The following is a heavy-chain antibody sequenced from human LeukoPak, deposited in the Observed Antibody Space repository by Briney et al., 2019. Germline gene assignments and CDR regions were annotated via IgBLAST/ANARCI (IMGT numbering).Heavy chain of an antibody. CDR2: FHYSGST. CDR1: GGSMSSSY. V-gene: IGHV4-59*01. CDR3: ATHPPRYCTGGSCSDY. D-gene: IGHD2-15*01. Sequence: SDTLSLTCTFSGGSMSSSYWSWIRQPPGKGLESIGYFHYSGSTNYNPSLKSRVTISVDTSKNQIFLKLSSVTAADTAVYYCATHPPRYCTGGSCSDYWGQGTLVTVSS. J-gene: IGHJ4*02.